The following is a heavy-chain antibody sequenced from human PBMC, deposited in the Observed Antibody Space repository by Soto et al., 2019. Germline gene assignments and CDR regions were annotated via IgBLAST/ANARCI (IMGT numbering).Heavy chain of an antibody. J-gene: IGHJ4*02. CDR2: ISWNSGSI. V-gene: IGHV3-9*01. CDR1: GFTFDDYA. Sequence: GGSLRLSCAASGFTFDDYAMHWVRQAPGKGLEWVSGISWNSGSIGYADSVKGRFTISRDNAKNSLYLQMNSLRAEDTALYYCAKDGYNSMVRGVNLFDYWGQGTLVTVSS. D-gene: IGHD3-10*01. CDR3: AKDGYNSMVRGVNLFDY.